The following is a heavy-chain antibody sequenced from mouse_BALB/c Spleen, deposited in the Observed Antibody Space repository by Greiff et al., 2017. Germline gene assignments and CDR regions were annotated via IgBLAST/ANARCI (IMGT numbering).Heavy chain of an antibody. V-gene: IGHV14-1*02. Sequence: VQLKESGAELVRPGALVKLSCKASGFNIKDYYMHWVKQRPEQGLEWIGWIDPENGNTIYDPKFQGKASITADTSSNTAYLQLSSLTSEDTAVYYCARSDYGSSLYAMDYWGQGTSVTVSS. CDR1: GFNIKDYY. CDR2: IDPENGNT. D-gene: IGHD1-1*01. J-gene: IGHJ4*01. CDR3: ARSDYGSSLYAMDY.